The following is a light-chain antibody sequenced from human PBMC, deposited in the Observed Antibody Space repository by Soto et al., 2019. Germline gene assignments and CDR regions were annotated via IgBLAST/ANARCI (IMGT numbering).Light chain of an antibody. CDR2: DVS. Sequence: QSALTQPRSVSGSPGQSVTISCTGTSSDVGAYNYVSWYQQHPGKAPKVMIYDVSKRPSGVPDRFSGSKSDNTASLTISGLQAEDEADYYCCSYAGTNILVFGGGTQLTVL. J-gene: IGLJ2*01. CDR3: CSYAGTNILV. CDR1: SSDVGAYNY. V-gene: IGLV2-11*01.